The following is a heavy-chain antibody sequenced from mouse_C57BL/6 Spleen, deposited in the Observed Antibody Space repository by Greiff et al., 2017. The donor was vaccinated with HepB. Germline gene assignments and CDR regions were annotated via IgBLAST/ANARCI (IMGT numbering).Heavy chain of an antibody. CDR3: ARRIYYDYYYYFDY. D-gene: IGHD2-4*01. Sequence: QVQLKQPGAELVKPGASVKLSCKASGYTFTSYWMHWVKQRPGRGLEWIGRIDPNSGGTKYNEKFKSKATLTVDKPSSTAYMQLSSLTSEDSAVYYCARRIYYDYYYYFDYWGQGTTLTVSS. J-gene: IGHJ2*01. CDR2: IDPNSGGT. CDR1: GYTFTSYW. V-gene: IGHV1-72*01.